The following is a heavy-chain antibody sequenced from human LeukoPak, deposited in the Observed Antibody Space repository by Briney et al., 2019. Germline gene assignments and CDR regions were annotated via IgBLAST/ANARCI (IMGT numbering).Heavy chain of an antibody. CDR1: GVSIGSYF. Sequence: SETLSLTCTVSGVSIGSYFWSWIRQPPGKGLEWIGYIDNRGSTNYNPSLKSRVPLSVDTSKNQFSLKLNSVTAADTAVYYCARGGSYTPYWGQGTLVTVSS. D-gene: IGHD1-26*01. J-gene: IGHJ4*02. CDR3: ARGGSYTPY. CDR2: IDNRGST. V-gene: IGHV4-59*08.